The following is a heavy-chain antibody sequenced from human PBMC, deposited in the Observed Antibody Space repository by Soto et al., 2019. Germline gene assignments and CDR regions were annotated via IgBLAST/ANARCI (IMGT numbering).Heavy chain of an antibody. V-gene: IGHV1-3*01. J-gene: IGHJ1*01. CDR1: GYTFTSYA. D-gene: IGHD6-13*01. CDR3: ARASSSQPAEYFQH. Sequence: QVPLVQSGAEVKKPGASVKVSCKASGYTFTSYAMHWVRQAPGQRLEWMGWINAGNGNTKYSQKFQGRVTITRDTSASTAYMELSSLRSEDTAVYYCARASSSQPAEYFQHWGQGTLVTVSS. CDR2: INAGNGNT.